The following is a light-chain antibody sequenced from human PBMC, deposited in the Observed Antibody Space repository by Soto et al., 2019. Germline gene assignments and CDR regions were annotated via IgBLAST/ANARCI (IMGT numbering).Light chain of an antibody. V-gene: IGKV4-1*01. CDR1: QSVVHSFNNKNY. CDR3: QQHISLPYT. CDR2: WAS. J-gene: IGKJ2*01. Sequence: SPLSCKSSQSVVHSFNNKNYLAWYQVKPGQPPKLLISWASTRESGVPDRFSGSGSETEFTLTINSLQAEDVAVYYCQQHISLPYTFGQGTKMEIK.